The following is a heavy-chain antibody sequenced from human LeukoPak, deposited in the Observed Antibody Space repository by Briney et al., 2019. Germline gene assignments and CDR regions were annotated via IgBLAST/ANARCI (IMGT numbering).Heavy chain of an antibody. Sequence: GGSLRLSCAASGFTFSSYSMNWVRQAPGKGLEWVSSISSSSSYIYYADSVKGRFTISRDNSKNTLYLQMNSLRAEDTAVYYCASEYYGSGSPYDYWGQGTLVTVSS. CDR3: ASEYYGSGSPYDY. CDR1: GFTFSSYS. CDR2: ISSSSSYI. V-gene: IGHV3-21*01. D-gene: IGHD3-10*01. J-gene: IGHJ4*02.